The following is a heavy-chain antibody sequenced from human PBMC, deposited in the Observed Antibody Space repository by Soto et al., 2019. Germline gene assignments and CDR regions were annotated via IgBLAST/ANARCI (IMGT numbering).Heavy chain of an antibody. CDR2: INSDGSST. Sequence: GGSLRLSCAASGFTFSSYWMHWVRQAPGKGLVWVSRINSDGSSTSYADSVKGRFTISRDNAKNTLYLQMNSLRAEDTAVYYCARSPSYDFWSGYSLISMDVWGKGTTVTVSS. J-gene: IGHJ6*03. CDR3: ARSPSYDFWSGYSLISMDV. D-gene: IGHD3-3*01. V-gene: IGHV3-74*01. CDR1: GFTFSSYW.